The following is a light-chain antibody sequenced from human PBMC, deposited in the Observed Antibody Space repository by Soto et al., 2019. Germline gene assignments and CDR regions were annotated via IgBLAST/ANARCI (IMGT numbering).Light chain of an antibody. J-gene: IGKJ1*01. CDR2: GAS. V-gene: IGKV3-15*01. Sequence: EIVMMQSPAIMSVSPGERATLFCRASQSVGRTLAWYQQKPGQAPRLLIYGASTRATGIPARFSGSGSGTEFTLTISSLQSEDFAVYYCQQYNDWPRTFGQGTKVDIK. CDR1: QSVGRT. CDR3: QQYNDWPRT.